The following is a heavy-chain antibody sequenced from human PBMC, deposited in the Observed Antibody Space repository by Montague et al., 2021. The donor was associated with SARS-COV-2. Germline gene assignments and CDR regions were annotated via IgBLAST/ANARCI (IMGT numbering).Heavy chain of an antibody. CDR3: ARDLVPAALDGFDV. D-gene: IGHD2-2*01. J-gene: IGHJ3*01. CDR1: GFTLSDYS. V-gene: IGHV3-21*01. CDR2: ISDTGTYI. Sequence: SRSLSLSASGFTLSDYSMNWVRQAPGKGLEWVSSISDTGTYIFYADSLRGRFTISRDNAKNSLYLQMDSLRAEDTAVYYCARDLVPAALDGFDVWGQGTMVTVSS.